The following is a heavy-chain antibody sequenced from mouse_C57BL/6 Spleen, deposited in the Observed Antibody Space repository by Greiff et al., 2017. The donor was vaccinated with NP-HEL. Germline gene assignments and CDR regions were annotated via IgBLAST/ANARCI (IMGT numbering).Heavy chain of an antibody. D-gene: IGHD1-3*01. V-gene: IGHV5-9-1*02. Sequence: EVKLMESGEGLVKPGGSLKLSCAASGFTFSSYAMSWVRQTPEKRLEWVAYISSGGDYIYYADTVKGRFTISRDNARNTRYLQMSSLKSEDTAMYYCTRVHYQWFYYAMDYWGQGTSVTVSS. J-gene: IGHJ4*01. CDR2: ISSGGDYI. CDR1: GFTFSSYA. CDR3: TRVHYQWFYYAMDY.